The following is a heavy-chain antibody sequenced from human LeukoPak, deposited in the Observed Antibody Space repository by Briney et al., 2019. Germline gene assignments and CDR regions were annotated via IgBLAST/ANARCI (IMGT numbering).Heavy chain of an antibody. Sequence: PGGSLRLSCAASGFTVSSNYMSWVRQAPGKGLEWVAVISYDGSNKYYADSVKGRFTISRDNSKNTLYLQMNSLRAEDTAVYYCAKDRGHSSSWFFFDYWGQGTLVTVSS. D-gene: IGHD6-13*01. CDR1: GFTVSSNY. CDR3: AKDRGHSSSWFFFDY. J-gene: IGHJ4*02. CDR2: ISYDGSNK. V-gene: IGHV3-30*18.